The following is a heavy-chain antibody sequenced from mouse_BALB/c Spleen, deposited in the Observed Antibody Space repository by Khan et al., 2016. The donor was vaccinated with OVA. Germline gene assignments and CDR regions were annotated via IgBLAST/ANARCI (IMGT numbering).Heavy chain of an antibody. CDR1: GFSLTSYG. J-gene: IGHJ4*01. CDR2: IWSDGKT. D-gene: IGHD2-4*01. V-gene: IGHV2-6*02. CDR3: ARNTHMMTTVMDY. Sequence: VQLVESGPGLVAPSQSLSITCTVSGFSLTSYGVHWVRQPPGKGLEWLVVIWSDGKTTYNSTLKSRLSISKDNSKSQVFLKMNSLQTDDTAMYYCARNTHMMTTVMDYWDQGTSVTVSS.